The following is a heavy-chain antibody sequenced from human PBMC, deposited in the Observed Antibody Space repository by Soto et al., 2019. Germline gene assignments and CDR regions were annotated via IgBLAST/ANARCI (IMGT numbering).Heavy chain of an antibody. CDR3: ARSTSENIWSGPFDY. V-gene: IGHV2-5*02. CDR2: TYWDDDQ. Sequence: QITLKESGHTLVSPTQTLTLTCSFSGFSLKTIGVRVGWIRQPPGKALEWLALTYWDDDQRYSPSLKTSITVTKDTSKDQVVLGMTNMDPVDTCTYYCARSTSENIWSGPFDYWGRGIVVTVSS. J-gene: IGHJ4*02. CDR1: GFSLKTIGVR. D-gene: IGHD3-3*01.